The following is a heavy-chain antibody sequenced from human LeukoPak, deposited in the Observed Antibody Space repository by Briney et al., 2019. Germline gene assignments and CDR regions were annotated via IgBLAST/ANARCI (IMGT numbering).Heavy chain of an antibody. V-gene: IGHV1-2*02. J-gene: IGHJ4*02. CDR3: ARDPPGDSGLDY. CDR2: INPNGGGS. CDR1: GYTFTDYY. Sequence: ASVKVSCKASGYTFTDYYIHWVRQAPGQGLEWMGWINPNGGGSSYAQNFQGRVTMTRDTSINTAYMDLNSLRSDDTAVYYCARDPPGDSGLDYWGQETLVTVSS. D-gene: IGHD6-19*01.